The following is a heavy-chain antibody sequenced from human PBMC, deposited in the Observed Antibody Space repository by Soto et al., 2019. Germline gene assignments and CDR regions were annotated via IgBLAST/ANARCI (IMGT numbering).Heavy chain of an antibody. CDR3: ARAPPYYYDSSGYYTEYFQH. D-gene: IGHD3-22*01. Sequence: HPGGSLRLSCAASGFTFSSYGMHWVRQAPGKGLEWVAVIWYDGSNKYYADSVKGRFTISRDNSKNTLYLQMNSLRAEDTAVYYCARAPPYYYDSSGYYTEYFQHWGQGTLVTVS. J-gene: IGHJ1*01. CDR2: IWYDGSNK. V-gene: IGHV3-33*01. CDR1: GFTFSSYG.